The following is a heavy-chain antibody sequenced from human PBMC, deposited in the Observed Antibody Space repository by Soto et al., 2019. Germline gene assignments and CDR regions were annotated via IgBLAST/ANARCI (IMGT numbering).Heavy chain of an antibody. J-gene: IGHJ4*02. CDR2: ISYDGSNK. V-gene: IGHV3-30*18. D-gene: IGHD6-19*01. Sequence: QVQLVESGGGVVQPGRSLRISCAASGFTFSSYGMHWVRQAPGKGLEWVAVISYDGSNKYYADSVKGRFTISRDNSKNTLYLQMNSLRAEDTAVYYCAKVLLEAGTDYWGQGTLVTVSS. CDR3: AKVLLEAGTDY. CDR1: GFTFSSYG.